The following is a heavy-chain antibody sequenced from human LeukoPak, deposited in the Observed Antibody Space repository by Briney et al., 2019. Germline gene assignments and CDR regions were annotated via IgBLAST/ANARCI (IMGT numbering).Heavy chain of an antibody. V-gene: IGHV1-18*01. CDR3: ARGRSSSSPFDY. CDR2: ISAYNGNT. Sequence: RASVKVSCKASGYTFTSYGISWVRQAPGQGLEWMGWISAYNGNTNYAQKLQGRVTITADESTSTAYMELSSLRSEDTAVYYCARGRSSSSPFDYWGQGTLVTVSS. CDR1: GYTFTSYG. J-gene: IGHJ4*02. D-gene: IGHD6-6*01.